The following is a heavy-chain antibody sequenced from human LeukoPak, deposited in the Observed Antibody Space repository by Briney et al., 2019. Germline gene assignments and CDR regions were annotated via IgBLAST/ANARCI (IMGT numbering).Heavy chain of an antibody. J-gene: IGHJ4*02. V-gene: IGHV3-53*01. CDR3: ASGSSWYKVDY. CDR2: IYSGSST. Sequence: GGSLRLSCAASGFTVSSNYMSWVRQAPGKGLEWVSVIYSGSSTYYADSVKGRFTISRDNSKNTLYFQMTSLRAEDTAVYYCASGSSWYKVDYWGQGTLVTVSS. CDR1: GFTVSSNY. D-gene: IGHD6-13*01.